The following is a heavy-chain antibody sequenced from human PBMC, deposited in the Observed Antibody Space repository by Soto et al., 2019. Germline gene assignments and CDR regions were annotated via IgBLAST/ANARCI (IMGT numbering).Heavy chain of an antibody. D-gene: IGHD2-2*01. Sequence: LRLSCAASGFTFNSYGMNWVRQAPGKGLEWVAGVSAGGGDTSYADSVKGRFTISRDNSRDTLYLQMNSLRAEDTAVYYCAKSSSRPHYYGMDVWGQGTTATVPS. CDR3: AKSSSRPHYYGMDV. J-gene: IGHJ6*02. CDR1: GFTFNSYG. V-gene: IGHV3-23*01. CDR2: VSAGGGDT.